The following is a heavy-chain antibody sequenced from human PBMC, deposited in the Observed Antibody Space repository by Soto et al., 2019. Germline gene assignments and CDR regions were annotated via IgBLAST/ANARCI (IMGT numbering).Heavy chain of an antibody. J-gene: IGHJ4*02. D-gene: IGHD6-19*01. CDR3: ARDGIAVAGNSVHFDY. CDR2: IWYDGSNK. CDR1: GFTFSSYG. Sequence: PXASLRLSGAASGFTFSSYGMHWVRQAAGKGLEWVAVIWYDGSNKYYADSVKGRFTISRDNSKNTLYLQMNSLRAEDTAVYYCARDGIAVAGNSVHFDYWGQGTLVTVSS. V-gene: IGHV3-33*01.